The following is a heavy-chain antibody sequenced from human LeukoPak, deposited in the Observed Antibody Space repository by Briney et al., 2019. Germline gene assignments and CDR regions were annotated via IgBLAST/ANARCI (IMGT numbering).Heavy chain of an antibody. CDR2: IIPIFGTA. CDR3: AREIGPIQLHLWGSAFDY. CDR1: GYTFTGYY. J-gene: IGHJ4*02. D-gene: IGHD5-24*01. Sequence: ASVKVSCKASGYTFTGYYMHWVRQAPGQGLEWMGGIIPIFGTANYAQKFQGRVTTTRDTSTSTVYMELSSLRSEDTAVYYCAREIGPIQLHLWGSAFDYWGQGTLVTVSS. V-gene: IGHV1-46*01.